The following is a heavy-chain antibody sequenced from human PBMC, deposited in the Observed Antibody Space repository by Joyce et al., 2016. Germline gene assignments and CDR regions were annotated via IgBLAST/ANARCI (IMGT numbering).Heavy chain of an antibody. CDR1: GSTFSSSS. CDR2: ISATSYYI. V-gene: IGHV3-21*01. J-gene: IGHJ6*02. D-gene: IGHD3-16*01. Sequence: QLVESGGGVVKAGGSLRLSCEASGSTFSSSSMSWFRQDPGKGLEWVAAISATSYYIFHAETVGGRFTVSRDNAKKTLYLQMNSLRAEDSAVFYCARGGISYYYAMDVWGQGTTVTVSS. CDR3: ARGGISYYYAMDV.